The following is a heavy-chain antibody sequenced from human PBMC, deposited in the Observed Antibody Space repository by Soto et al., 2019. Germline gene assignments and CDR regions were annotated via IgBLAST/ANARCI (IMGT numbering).Heavy chain of an antibody. CDR3: ARDLTAHMVPNGSMDV. Sequence: PGGSWRLSCAASGFTFSSYAMHWVRQAPGKGLELVAVISYDGSNKYYADSVKGRFTISRDNSKNTLYMQMNSLRAEDTAVYYCARDLTAHMVPNGSMDVWGQGTTVTASS. J-gene: IGHJ6*02. V-gene: IGHV3-30-3*01. CDR1: GFTFSSYA. D-gene: IGHD2-21*01. CDR2: ISYDGSNK.